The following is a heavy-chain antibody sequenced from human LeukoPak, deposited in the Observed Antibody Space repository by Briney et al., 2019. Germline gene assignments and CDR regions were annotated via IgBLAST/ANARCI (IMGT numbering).Heavy chain of an antibody. CDR1: GGTFSSYA. CDR3: ARDADYGSGSSFDY. D-gene: IGHD3-10*01. CDR2: IIPILGIA. J-gene: IGHJ4*02. Sequence: GASVKVSCKASGGTFSSYAISWMRQAPGQGLEWMGRIIPILGIANYAQKFQGRVTITADKSTSTAYMELSSLRSEDTAVYYCARDADYGSGSSFDYWGQGTLVTVSS. V-gene: IGHV1-69*04.